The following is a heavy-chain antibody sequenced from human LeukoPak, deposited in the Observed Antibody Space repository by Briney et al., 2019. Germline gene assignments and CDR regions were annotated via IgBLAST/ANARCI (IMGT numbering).Heavy chain of an antibody. J-gene: IGHJ4*02. CDR2: ISSDSDTI. CDR3: AKRSSYSSGYYGDY. CDR1: GFTFSYYA. V-gene: IGHV3-23*01. D-gene: IGHD6-19*01. Sequence: GGSLRRSCAASGFTFSYYAMSWVRQSPGKGLEWVSAISSDSDTIYYTDSVKGRFTVSRDNSKSTLYLQMNSLRAEDTAIYYCAKRSSYSSGYYGDYWGQGTLVTVSS.